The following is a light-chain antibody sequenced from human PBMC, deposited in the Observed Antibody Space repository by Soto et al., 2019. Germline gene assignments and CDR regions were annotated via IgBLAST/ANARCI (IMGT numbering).Light chain of an antibody. CDR1: TSNIGAPYD. CDR2: GDN. V-gene: IGLV1-40*01. CDR3: QSYDISLHNAV. J-gene: IGLJ1*01. Sequence: QSLLTQPPSVSGAPGQRVSISCTGSTSNIGAPYDVHWYQHLPGTAPKLLIYGDNNRPSGVPDRFSGSKSGTSASLAITRLQAEDEADYYVQSYDISLHNAVVGPGTKVTVL.